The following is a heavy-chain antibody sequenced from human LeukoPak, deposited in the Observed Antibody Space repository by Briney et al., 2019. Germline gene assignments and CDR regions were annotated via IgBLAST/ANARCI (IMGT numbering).Heavy chain of an antibody. J-gene: IGHJ4*02. Sequence: GGSLRLSCAASGFTFSSYWMSWVRQAPGKGLEWVANIKQDGSEKYYVDSVKGRFTISRDNAKNSLYLQMNTLRVEDTAVYYCAREYSGSWYHFGYWGQGTLVTVSP. V-gene: IGHV3-7*01. CDR1: GFTFSSYW. CDR2: IKQDGSEK. D-gene: IGHD5-12*01. CDR3: AREYSGSWYHFGY.